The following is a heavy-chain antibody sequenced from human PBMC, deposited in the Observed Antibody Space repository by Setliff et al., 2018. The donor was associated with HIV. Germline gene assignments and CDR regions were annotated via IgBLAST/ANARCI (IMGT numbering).Heavy chain of an antibody. CDR1: GFTFSNYW. J-gene: IGHJ6*04. V-gene: IGHV3-74*01. D-gene: IGHD3-9*01. CDR3: VREGWSLLRYFDWLLSYMDV. CDR2: INTDGSST. Sequence: GGSLRLSCAASGFTFSNYWMHWVRQAPGKGLVWVSRINTDGSSTLYADSVKGRFTISRDNTKNTLYLQMNSLRAEDTAVYYCVREGWSLLRYFDWLLSYMDVWGKGTTVTAPQ.